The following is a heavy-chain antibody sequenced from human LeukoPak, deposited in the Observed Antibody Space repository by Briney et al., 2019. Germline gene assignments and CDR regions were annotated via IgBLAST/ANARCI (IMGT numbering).Heavy chain of an antibody. Sequence: GGSLRLSCAASGFKFSGYWMTWVRHTPGKGLEWVANIKQDGDDKYYADSVKGRFTISRDNAKNSLYLQMNSLTAEDTAIYYCARSLRVAVAASYWGQGTLVTVSS. J-gene: IGHJ4*02. CDR2: IKQDGDDK. CDR1: GFKFSGYW. D-gene: IGHD6-19*01. CDR3: ARSLRVAVAASY. V-gene: IGHV3-7*01.